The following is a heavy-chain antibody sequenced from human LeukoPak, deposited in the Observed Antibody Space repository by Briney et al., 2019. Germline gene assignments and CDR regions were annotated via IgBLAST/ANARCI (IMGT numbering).Heavy chain of an antibody. CDR2: IYSGGST. J-gene: IGHJ3*02. V-gene: IGHV3-53*01. CDR1: GFTVGSNY. D-gene: IGHD5-24*01. CDR3: ARDGWLQPEDAFDI. Sequence: GGSLRLSCAASGFTVGSNYMSWVRQAPGKGLEWVSVIYSGGSTYYADSVKGRFTISRDNSKNTLYLQMNSLRAEDTAVYYCARDGWLQPEDAFDIWGQGTMVTVSS.